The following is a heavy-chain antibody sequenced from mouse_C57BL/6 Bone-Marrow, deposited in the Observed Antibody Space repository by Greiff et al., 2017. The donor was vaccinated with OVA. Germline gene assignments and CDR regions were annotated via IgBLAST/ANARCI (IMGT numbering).Heavy chain of an antibody. CDR2: IYPGDGDT. V-gene: IGHV1-82*01. J-gene: IGHJ2*01. D-gene: IGHD2-3*01. Sequence: QVQLQQSGPELVKPGASVKISCKASGYAFSSSWMNWVKQRPGKGLEWIGRIYPGDGDTNYNGKFKGKATLTADKSSSTAYMQLSSLTSEDSPVXFCARHEDGYYASYFDYWGQGTTLTVSS. CDR3: ARHEDGYYASYFDY. CDR1: GYAFSSSW.